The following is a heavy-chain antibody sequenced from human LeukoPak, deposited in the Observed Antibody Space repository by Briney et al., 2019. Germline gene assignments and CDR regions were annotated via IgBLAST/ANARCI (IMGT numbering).Heavy chain of an antibody. CDR3: AKGGWATGTNDAFDT. D-gene: IGHD1/OR15-1a*01. CDR2: ISGSSGSA. J-gene: IGHJ3*02. CDR1: GFTFSSYA. V-gene: IGHV3-23*01. Sequence: GGSLRLSCAASGFTFSSYAMSWVRQAPGKGLEWVSTISGSSGSAYYADSAKGRFTISRDNSKNTVYLQMNNLRGEDTAVHYCAKGGWATGTNDAFDTWGQGTLVTVSS.